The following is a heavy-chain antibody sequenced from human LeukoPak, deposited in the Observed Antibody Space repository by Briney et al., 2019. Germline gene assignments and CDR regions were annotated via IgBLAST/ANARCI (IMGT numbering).Heavy chain of an antibody. CDR2: ISWNSGSI. CDR3: AKGSYAVAGRFDY. CDR1: GFTFDDYA. D-gene: IGHD6-19*01. V-gene: IGHV3-9*01. Sequence: PGRSLRLSCAASGFTFDDYAMHWARQAPGKGLEWVSGISWNSGSIGYADSVKGRFTIPRDNAKNSLYLQMNSLRAEDTALYYCAKGSYAVAGRFDYWGQGTLVTVSS. J-gene: IGHJ4*02.